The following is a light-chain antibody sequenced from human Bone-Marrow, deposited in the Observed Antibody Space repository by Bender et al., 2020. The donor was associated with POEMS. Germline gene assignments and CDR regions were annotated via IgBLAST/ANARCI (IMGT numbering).Light chain of an antibody. CDR3: AVWDDSLNGWV. V-gene: IGLV1-44*01. J-gene: IGLJ3*02. CDR2: SSH. CDR1: SSNIGAHA. Sequence: QSVLTQPPSASGTPGQRVTISCSGGSSNIGAHAVNWYQHLPGTAPKLLIYSSHRRPSEVPDRFSGSRSGTSASLAISGLQSEDEAVYYCAVWDDSLNGWVLGRGTKLTVL.